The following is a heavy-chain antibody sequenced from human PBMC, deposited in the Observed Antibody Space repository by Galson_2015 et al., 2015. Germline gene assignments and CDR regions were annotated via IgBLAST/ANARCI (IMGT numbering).Heavy chain of an antibody. D-gene: IGHD2-15*01. Sequence: SLRLSCAASGFTFSSYEMNWVRQAPGKGLEWVSYISSSGGTIYYADSVKGRFTISRDNAKNSLYLQMNSLRAEDTAVYYCAREGGENCSGGSCYSPAVGWFDPWGQGTLVTVSS. J-gene: IGHJ5*02. V-gene: IGHV3-48*03. CDR3: AREGGENCSGGSCYSPAVGWFDP. CDR2: ISSSGGTI. CDR1: GFTFSSYE.